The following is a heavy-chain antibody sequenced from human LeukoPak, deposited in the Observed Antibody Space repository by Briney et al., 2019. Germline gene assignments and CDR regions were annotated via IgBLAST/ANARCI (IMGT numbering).Heavy chain of an antibody. Sequence: AGSLTLSCADSGFAFSSYAMSWFRQPPGNGLEWVSAISGSGASKYYADPVKGRFTISRDNSKNTPYMQITSPAAEATVFYYSAKDLRTYHDSSGYSWGQGRLVSVSS. D-gene: IGHD3-22*01. J-gene: IGHJ4*02. CDR1: GFAFSSYA. V-gene: IGHV3-23*01. CDR2: ISGSGASK. CDR3: AKDLRTYHDSSGYS.